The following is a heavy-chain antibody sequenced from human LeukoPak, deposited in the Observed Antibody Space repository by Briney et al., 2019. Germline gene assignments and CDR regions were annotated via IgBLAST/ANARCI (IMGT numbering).Heavy chain of an antibody. CDR2: IYYSGST. V-gene: IGHV4-59*01. CDR1: GGSISTYY. J-gene: IGHJ6*03. Sequence: PSETLSLTCTVSGGSISTYYWSWIRQPPGKGLEWIGYIYYSGSTNYNPSLMSRVTISVDTSKNQFSLKLSSVTAADTAVYYCARNYDSSGNPWYYYYYMDVWGKGTTVTVCS. CDR3: ARNYDSSGNPWYYYYYMDV. D-gene: IGHD3-22*01.